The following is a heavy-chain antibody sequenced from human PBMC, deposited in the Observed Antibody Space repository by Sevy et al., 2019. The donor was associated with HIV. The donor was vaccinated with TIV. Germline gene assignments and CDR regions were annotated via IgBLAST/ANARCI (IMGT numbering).Heavy chain of an antibody. CDR2: FDPEDGET. CDR1: GYTLTELS. Sequence: ASVKVSCKVSGYTLTELSMHWVRQAPGKGLEWMGGFDPEDGETIYAQKFRGRVTMTEDTSTDTAYMELSSLRSEDTAVYYCATSRRYYVILTGYYTFLYFDYWGQGTLVTVSS. V-gene: IGHV1-24*01. CDR3: ATSRRYYVILTGYYTFLYFDY. J-gene: IGHJ4*02. D-gene: IGHD3-9*01.